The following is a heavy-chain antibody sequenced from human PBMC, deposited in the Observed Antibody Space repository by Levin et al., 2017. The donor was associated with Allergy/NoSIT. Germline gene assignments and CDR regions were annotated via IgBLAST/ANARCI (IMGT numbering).Heavy chain of an antibody. CDR2: IYPGDSDT. V-gene: IGHV5-51*01. J-gene: IGHJ2*01. CDR3: ARLDSEGLEQGRPGGYFDL. Sequence: GGSLRLSCKGSGYSFTSYWIGWVRQMPGKGLEWMGIIYPGDSDTRYSPSFQGQVTISADKSISTAYLQWSSLKASDTAMYYCARLDSEGLEQGRPGGYFDLWGRGTLVTVSS. CDR1: GYSFTSYW. D-gene: IGHD6-19*01.